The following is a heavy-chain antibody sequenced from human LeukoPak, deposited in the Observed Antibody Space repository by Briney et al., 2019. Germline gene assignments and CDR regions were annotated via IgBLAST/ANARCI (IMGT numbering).Heavy chain of an antibody. J-gene: IGHJ4*02. Sequence: ASVKVSCKASGGTFSSYAISWVRQAPGQGLEWMGGIIPTFGTANYAQKFQGRVTITADESTSTAYMELSSLRSEDTAVYYCARGIAARPGEAYYFDYWGQGTLVTVSS. CDR3: ARGIAARPGEAYYFDY. CDR2: IIPTFGTA. D-gene: IGHD6-6*01. V-gene: IGHV1-69*13. CDR1: GGTFSSYA.